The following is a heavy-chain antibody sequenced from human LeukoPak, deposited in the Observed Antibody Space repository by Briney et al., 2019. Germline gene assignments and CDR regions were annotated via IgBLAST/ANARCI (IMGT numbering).Heavy chain of an antibody. D-gene: IGHD6-19*01. V-gene: IGHV3-23*01. CDR1: GFTFTTYA. J-gene: IGHJ4*02. CDR2: ISGSGGRT. Sequence: GGSLRLSCAASGFTFTTYAMSWVRQAPGKGLEWVSGISGSGGRTYYADSVKGRFTISRDNSKNTLYLQMNSLRAEDTAVYYCAKLQGQWLVPIDYWGQGTLVTVSS. CDR3: AKLQGQWLVPIDY.